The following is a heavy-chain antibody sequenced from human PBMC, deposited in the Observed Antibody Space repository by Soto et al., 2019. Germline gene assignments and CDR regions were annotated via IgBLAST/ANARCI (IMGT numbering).Heavy chain of an antibody. CDR2: IIPIFGTA. CDR1: GGTFSSYA. D-gene: IGHD6-19*01. Sequence: SVKVSCKASGGTFSSYAISWVRQAPGQGLEWMGGIIPIFGTANYAQKIQGRVTITADESTSTAYLQWSSLRASDTAMYFCARGIALAGKNDYWGQGTLVTVSS. CDR3: ARGIALAGKNDY. V-gene: IGHV1-69*13. J-gene: IGHJ4*02.